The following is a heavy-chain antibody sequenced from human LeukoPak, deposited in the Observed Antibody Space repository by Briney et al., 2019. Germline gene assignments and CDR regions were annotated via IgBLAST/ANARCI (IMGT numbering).Heavy chain of an antibody. D-gene: IGHD3-3*01. CDR2: ISGSGGST. V-gene: IGHV3-23*01. CDR3: AKDWYDFWSGYYPSHYYYYMDV. CDR1: GFTFSSYA. J-gene: IGHJ6*03. Sequence: PGGSLRLSCAASGFTFSSYAMSWVRQAPGKGLEWVSAISGSGGSTYYADSVKGRFTISRDNSKNTLYLQMNSLRAEDTAVYYCAKDWYDFWSGYYPSHYYYYMDVWGKGTTVTVSS.